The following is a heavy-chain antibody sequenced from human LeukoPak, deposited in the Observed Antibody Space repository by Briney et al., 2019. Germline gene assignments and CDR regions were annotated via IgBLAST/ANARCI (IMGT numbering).Heavy chain of an antibody. Sequence: SETLSLTCAVYGGSFSGYYWSRIRQPPGKGLEWIGEINHSGSTNYNPSLKSRVTISVDTSKNQFSLKLSSVTAADTAVYYCARGYIVVDPTLPSSPFDYWGQGTLVTVSS. CDR1: GGSFSGYY. CDR3: ARGYIVVDPTLPSSPFDY. D-gene: IGHD2-2*01. CDR2: INHSGST. J-gene: IGHJ4*02. V-gene: IGHV4-34*01.